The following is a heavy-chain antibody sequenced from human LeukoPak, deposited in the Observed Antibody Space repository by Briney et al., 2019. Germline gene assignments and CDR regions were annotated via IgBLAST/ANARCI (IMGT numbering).Heavy chain of an antibody. J-gene: IGHJ3*02. CDR2: ISSSSRYI. D-gene: IGHD3-22*01. V-gene: IGHV3-21*01. CDR1: GFTFSSYG. Sequence: GGSLRLSCAASGFTFSSYGINWVRQAPGKGLGWVSSISSSSRYIYYAASVRGRFTISRDNAKNSLYLQMNSLRGEDTAVYYCARDSKRTYYYDNSGYPDAFDIWGQGTMVTVSS. CDR3: ARDSKRTYYYDNSGYPDAFDI.